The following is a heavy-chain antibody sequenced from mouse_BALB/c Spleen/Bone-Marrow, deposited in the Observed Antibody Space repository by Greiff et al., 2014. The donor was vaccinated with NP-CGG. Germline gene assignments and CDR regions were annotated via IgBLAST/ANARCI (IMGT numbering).Heavy chain of an antibody. CDR3: AQGYDWAMDY. CDR1: GFNIKDTY. Sequence: VQLQQPGAELVKPGASVKLSCTASGFNIKDTYIHWVEQRPEQGLEWIGRIDPANGNTKYDPKFQGKATITTDTSSNTAYLQLSSLTSEDTAVYYCAQGYDWAMDYWGQGTSVTVSS. CDR2: IDPANGNT. J-gene: IGHJ4*01. D-gene: IGHD2-14*01. V-gene: IGHV14-3*02.